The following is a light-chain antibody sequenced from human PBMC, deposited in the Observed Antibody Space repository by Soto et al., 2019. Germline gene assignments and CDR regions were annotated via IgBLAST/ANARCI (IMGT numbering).Light chain of an antibody. CDR2: AAS. J-gene: IGKJ1*01. Sequence: DIQMTQSPSTLSGSVGDRVTITCRASQTISSWLAWYQQKPGKAPKLLIYAASTLQSGVPSRFSGSGSGTEFTLTISSLQSEDFAVYYCQQYDDWPPWTFGQGTKVDI. V-gene: IGKV1-5*01. CDR1: QTISSW. CDR3: QQYDDWPPWT.